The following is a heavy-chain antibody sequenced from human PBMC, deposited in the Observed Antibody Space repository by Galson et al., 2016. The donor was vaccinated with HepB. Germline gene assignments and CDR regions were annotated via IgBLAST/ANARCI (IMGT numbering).Heavy chain of an antibody. CDR3: APVTPDFDY. V-gene: IGHV3-23*01. CDR1: GFAFSHYA. Sequence: SLRLSCAASGFAFSHYAMNWVRQAPGKGLEWVSAIGSGGDTTFYADSVKGQFTISRDNSKETVSLQMNSLRADDSAIYYCAPVTPDFDYWGQGTVVTVSS. D-gene: IGHD4-17*01. J-gene: IGHJ4*02. CDR2: IGSGGDTT.